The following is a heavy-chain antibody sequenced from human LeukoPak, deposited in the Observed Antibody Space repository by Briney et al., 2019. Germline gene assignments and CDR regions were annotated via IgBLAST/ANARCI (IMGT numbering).Heavy chain of an antibody. D-gene: IGHD6-25*01. CDR1: GFTFSSYG. CDR2: VRYDGSNK. V-gene: IGHV3-30*02. Sequence: GGSLRLSCAASGFTFSSYGMHWVRQAPGRALEWVAFVRYDGSNKYYADSVKGRFTISRDNSKNTLYLQMNSLSVEDTSVYYCVKDHSSGLLGWGQGTPVTVSS. CDR3: VKDHSSGLLG. J-gene: IGHJ6*01.